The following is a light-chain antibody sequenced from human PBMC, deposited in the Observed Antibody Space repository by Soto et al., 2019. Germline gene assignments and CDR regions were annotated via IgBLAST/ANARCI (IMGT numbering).Light chain of an antibody. CDR3: ASYTRTATLV. Sequence: QSALTQPASVSGSPGQSITISCTGTISDIGGYNFISWYQHHPGKAPKLVIYDDNNRPSGISYRFSGSKSGNTASLTISGLQAEDEDDYYCASYTRTATLVFGGGTKLTVL. V-gene: IGLV2-14*01. CDR1: ISDIGGYNF. CDR2: DDN. J-gene: IGLJ2*01.